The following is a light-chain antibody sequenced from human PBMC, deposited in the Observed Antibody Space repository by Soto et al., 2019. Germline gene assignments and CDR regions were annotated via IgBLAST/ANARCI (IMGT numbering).Light chain of an antibody. CDR1: SSDVGGYNY. CDR2: EVN. Sequence: SVLTQPASVSGSPGQSITISCTGTSSDVGGYNYVSWYQQHPGKAPKLMIYEVNNRPSGVSNRFSGSKSGNTASLTISGLQAEDEGDYYCSSYTDSSTLGVFGTGTRSPS. CDR3: SSYTDSSTLGV. V-gene: IGLV2-14*01. J-gene: IGLJ1*01.